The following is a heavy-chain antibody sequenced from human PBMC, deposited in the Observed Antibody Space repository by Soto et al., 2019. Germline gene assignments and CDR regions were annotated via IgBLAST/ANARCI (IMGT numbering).Heavy chain of an antibody. D-gene: IGHD3-10*01. CDR3: ASGRQSRLGSY. J-gene: IGHJ4*02. V-gene: IGHV4-34*01. CDR2: INHSGST. Sequence: WIGFRQPPEKKQEWIGEINHSGSTNYNPSLKSRVTISVDTSKNQFSLKLSSVTAADTSGDFCASGRQSRLGSYWGQGSL.